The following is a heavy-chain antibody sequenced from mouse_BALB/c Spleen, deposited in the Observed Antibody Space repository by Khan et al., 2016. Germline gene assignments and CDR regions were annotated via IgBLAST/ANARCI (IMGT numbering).Heavy chain of an antibody. V-gene: IGHV1-9*01. D-gene: IGHD2-1*01. J-gene: IGHJ2*01. CDR2: ILPGSGNT. CDR3: ARRGGNAYFDY. Sequence: QVQLLQSGAELMKPGASVKISCKASGYTFNNYWIEWVKQRPGHGLEWIGEILPGSGNTNYTEKFKVKATFTSDTSSNTVYMQLRSLTSEDSAVXYCARRGGNAYFDYWGQGTPLTVSS. CDR1: GYTFNNYW.